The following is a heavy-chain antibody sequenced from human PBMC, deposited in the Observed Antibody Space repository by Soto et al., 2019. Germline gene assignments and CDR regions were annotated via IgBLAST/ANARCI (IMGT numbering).Heavy chain of an antibody. CDR1: GFTFSSYA. J-gene: IGHJ4*02. CDR2: ISGSGDST. CDR3: AKGIYSYGYNSFDY. Sequence: GGSLRLSCAASGFTFSSYAMSWVRQAPGKGLEWVSAISGSGDSTYDADSVKGRFTISRDNSKNTLYLQMNSPRAEDTAVYYCAKGIYSYGYNSFDYWSQGTLVTVSS. V-gene: IGHV3-23*01. D-gene: IGHD5-18*01.